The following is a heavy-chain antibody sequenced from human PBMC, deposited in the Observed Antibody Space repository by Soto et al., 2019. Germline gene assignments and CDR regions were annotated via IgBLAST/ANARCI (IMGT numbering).Heavy chain of an antibody. Sequence: EVQLLESGGGLVQPGGSLRLSCAASGFTFSSYAMSWVRQAPGKGLEWVSAISGSGGSTYYADSVKGRFTISRDNSKNTLYLQMNSLRAEDTAVHYCAKVIVLMVYAQITEYFQHWGQGTLVTVSS. CDR3: AKVIVLMVYAQITEYFQH. D-gene: IGHD2-8*01. J-gene: IGHJ1*01. V-gene: IGHV3-23*01. CDR2: ISGSGGST. CDR1: GFTFSSYA.